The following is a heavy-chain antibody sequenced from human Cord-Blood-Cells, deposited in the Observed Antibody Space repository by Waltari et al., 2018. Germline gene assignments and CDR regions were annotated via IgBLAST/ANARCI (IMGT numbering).Heavy chain of an antibody. CDR2: SYYSGST. CDR1: VGSISSSSYY. D-gene: IGHD7-27*01. Sequence: QLQLQESGPGLVKPSETLSLTCTVSVGSISSSSYYWGWIRQPPGKGLEWIGSSYYSGSTYYNPSLKSRVTISVDTSKNQFSLKLSSVTAADTAVYYCATPWGSADYWGQGTLVTVSS. V-gene: IGHV4-39*01. J-gene: IGHJ4*02. CDR3: ATPWGSADY.